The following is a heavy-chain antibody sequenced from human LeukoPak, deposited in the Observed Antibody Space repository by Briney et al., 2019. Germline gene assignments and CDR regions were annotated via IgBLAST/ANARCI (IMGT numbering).Heavy chain of an antibody. CDR1: GFTFSTYV. CDR2: IGGTDGTT. Sequence: GGSLRLSCAASGFTFSTYVMNWVRQAPEKGLEWVSAIGGTDGTTFYADFVTGRFTISRDNSKNTLYLQMNSLRAEDTAVYYCTKRIDGGGSYYIDYWGPGTLVTVSS. CDR3: TKRIDGGGSYYIDY. V-gene: IGHV3-23*01. D-gene: IGHD3-10*01. J-gene: IGHJ4*02.